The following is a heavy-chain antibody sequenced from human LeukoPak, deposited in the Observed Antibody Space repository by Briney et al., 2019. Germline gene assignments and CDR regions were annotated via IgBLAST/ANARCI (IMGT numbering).Heavy chain of an antibody. CDR3: ARASTVTTVDY. CDR2: IYYSGST. Sequence: SETLSLTCTLSGGSISSYFWTWIRQPPGKGLEWIGYIYYSGSTNYNPSLKSRVTISVDTSKNLFSLKLNSVTTADTAVYYCARASTVTTVDYWGQGTLVTVSS. D-gene: IGHD4-17*01. J-gene: IGHJ4*02. V-gene: IGHV4-59*01. CDR1: GGSISSYF.